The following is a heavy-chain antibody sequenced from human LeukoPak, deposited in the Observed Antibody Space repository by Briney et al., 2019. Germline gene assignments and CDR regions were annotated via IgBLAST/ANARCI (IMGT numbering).Heavy chain of an antibody. CDR1: GFTFSSYW. V-gene: IGHV3-66*01. J-gene: IGHJ4*02. CDR3: ARDKSVAAQYYFDC. D-gene: IGHD6-19*01. Sequence: GGSLRLSCAASGFTFSSYWMHWVRQAPGKGLEWVSVIYSDGTTYYADSVKGRFTISRDNSKDTLYLQMNSLRAEDTAVYYCARDKSVAAQYYFDCWGQGTLVTVSS. CDR2: IYSDGTT.